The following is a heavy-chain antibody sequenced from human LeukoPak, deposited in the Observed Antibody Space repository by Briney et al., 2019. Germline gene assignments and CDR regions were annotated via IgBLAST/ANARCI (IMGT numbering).Heavy chain of an antibody. D-gene: IGHD3-10*02. Sequence: SETLSLTCTVSGGSISSYYWSWIRQPPGKGLEWIGYIYYSGSTNYNPSLKSRVTISVDTSKNQFSLKLSSVTAADTAVYYCASYNVRGGAPDYWGQGTLVTVFS. V-gene: IGHV4-59*01. J-gene: IGHJ4*02. CDR1: GGSISSYY. CDR3: ASYNVRGGAPDY. CDR2: IYYSGST.